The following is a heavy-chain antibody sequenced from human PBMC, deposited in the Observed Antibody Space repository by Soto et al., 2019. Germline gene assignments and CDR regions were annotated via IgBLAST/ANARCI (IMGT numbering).Heavy chain of an antibody. CDR2: ISGSGGST. Sequence: GGSLRLSCAASGFTFSSYAMSWVRQAPGKGLEWVSAISGSGGSTYYADSVKGRFTISRENSKNTLYLQMNSLRAEDTAGHYSAKQISSWEPYHWFDPWGQGTLGAV. CDR1: GFTFSSYA. D-gene: IGHD6-13*01. CDR3: AKQISSWEPYHWFDP. V-gene: IGHV3-23*01. J-gene: IGHJ5*02.